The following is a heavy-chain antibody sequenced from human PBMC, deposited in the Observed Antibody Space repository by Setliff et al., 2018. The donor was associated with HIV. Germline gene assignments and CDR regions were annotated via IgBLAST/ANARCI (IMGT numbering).Heavy chain of an antibody. CDR1: GGSFSGYY. J-gene: IGHJ4*02. D-gene: IGHD6-6*01. Sequence: SETLSLTCAVYGGSFSGYYWSWIRQPPGKGLEWIGEINHSGSTNYNPSLKSRVTISVDTSKNQFSLKLNSVTAADTAVYHCARLSSYRSSCYYFDYWCQGALVTVSS. V-gene: IGHV4-34*01. CDR3: ARLSSYRSSCYYFDY. CDR2: INHSGST.